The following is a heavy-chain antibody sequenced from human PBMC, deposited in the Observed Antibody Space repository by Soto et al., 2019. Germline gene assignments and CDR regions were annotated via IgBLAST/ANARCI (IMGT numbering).Heavy chain of an antibody. V-gene: IGHV4-39*01. CDR3: ARPEGGYGSGYSWFDP. J-gene: IGHJ5*02. CDR2: IHHTGST. CDR1: GRSISEINSY. D-gene: IGHD5-12*01. Sequence: SETLSLTCSVSGRSISEINSYWGWIRQTPGEGLEWIGTIHHTGSTYYNPSLKSRVIISLDTSKNQFSLKLSSVTAADTALYYCARPEGGYGSGYSWFDPWGQGTRVTVS.